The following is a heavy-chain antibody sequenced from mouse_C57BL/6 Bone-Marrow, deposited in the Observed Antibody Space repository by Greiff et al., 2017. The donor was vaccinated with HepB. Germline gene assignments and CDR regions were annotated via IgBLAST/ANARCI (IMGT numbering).Heavy chain of an antibody. V-gene: IGHV5-4*01. D-gene: IGHD4-1*01. Sequence: EVKVVESGGGLVKPGGSLKLSCAASGFTFSSYAMSWVRQTPEKRLEWVATISDGGSYTYYPDNVKGRFTISRDNAKNNLYLQMSHLKSEDTAMYYCARDPLLGRLDYWGQGTSVTVSS. CDR3: ARDPLLGRLDY. CDR2: ISDGGSYT. CDR1: GFTFSSYA. J-gene: IGHJ4*01.